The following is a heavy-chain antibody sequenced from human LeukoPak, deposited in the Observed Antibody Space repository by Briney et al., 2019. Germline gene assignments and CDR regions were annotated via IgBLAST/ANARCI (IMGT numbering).Heavy chain of an antibody. Sequence: GGSLRLSCAASGFTFSPYWMHWVRQGPGKGLVWVARIDSDGSSTIYADSVKGRFTISRDNSKNTLYLQMNSLRAEDTAVYYCAKRGGKGAFDIWGQGTMVTVSS. D-gene: IGHD3-16*01. CDR3: AKRGGKGAFDI. CDR1: GFTFSPYW. J-gene: IGHJ3*02. V-gene: IGHV3-74*01. CDR2: IDSDGSST.